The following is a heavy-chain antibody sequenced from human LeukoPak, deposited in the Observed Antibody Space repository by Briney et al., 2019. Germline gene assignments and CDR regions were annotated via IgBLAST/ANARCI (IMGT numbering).Heavy chain of an antibody. D-gene: IGHD5-18*01. J-gene: IGHJ3*02. V-gene: IGHV3-23*01. CDR1: GFTFSSYA. CDR2: ISGSGGST. CDR3: AKDSLPNSNGDSFDI. Sequence: PGGSLRLSCAASGFTFSSYAMSWVRQAPGKGLEWVSAISGSGGSTYYADSVKGRFTISRDNSKNTLYLQMNSPRAEDTAVYYCAKDSLPNSNGDSFDIWGQGTMVTVSS.